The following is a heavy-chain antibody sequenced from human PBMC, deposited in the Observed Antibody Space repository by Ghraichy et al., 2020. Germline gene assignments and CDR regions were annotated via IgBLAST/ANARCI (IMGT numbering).Heavy chain of an antibody. Sequence: SQTLSLTCTVSGDSISTYYWSWIRQTPGKGLEWIGSIYHTGSTNYNPSLKSRVAISVDTSKNQFSLNLSSVTAADTAVYYCAVGGAVAGPYLNYWGQRTLVSVSS. J-gene: IGHJ4*02. D-gene: IGHD6-13*01. V-gene: IGHV4-59*01. CDR2: IYHTGST. CDR3: AVGGAVAGPYLNY. CDR1: GDSISTYY.